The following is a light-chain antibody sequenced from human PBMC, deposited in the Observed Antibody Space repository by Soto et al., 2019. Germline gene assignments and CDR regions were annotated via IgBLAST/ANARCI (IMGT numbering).Light chain of an antibody. J-gene: IGKJ1*01. V-gene: IGKV1-5*01. CDR3: QQYGSYLGT. CDR2: DAS. CDR1: QSISSW. Sequence: DIQMTQSPSTLSASIGDRVTITCRASQSISSWLAWYQQKPGKAPKLLIYDASRLESGVPSRFSGSVSGTEFTLTISSLQPDDFATYYCQQYGSYLGTFGQGSKVEIK.